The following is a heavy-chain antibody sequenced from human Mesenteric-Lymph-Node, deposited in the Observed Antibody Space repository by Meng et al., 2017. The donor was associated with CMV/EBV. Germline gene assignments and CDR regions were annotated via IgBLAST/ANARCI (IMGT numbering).Heavy chain of an antibody. CDR3: ATAPGYYDSSPFDF. V-gene: IGHV3-15*01. J-gene: IGHJ4*02. CDR1: GFTFTNAW. CDR2: IKSKGDGGTT. D-gene: IGHD3-22*01. Sequence: GESLKISCAASGFTFTNAWMTWVRQAPGRGLEWVGHIKSKGDGGTTDYAAPVKGRFTISRDDSKNTLYLQMDSLKTEDTAVYYCATAPGYYDSSPFDFWGQGTLVTVSS.